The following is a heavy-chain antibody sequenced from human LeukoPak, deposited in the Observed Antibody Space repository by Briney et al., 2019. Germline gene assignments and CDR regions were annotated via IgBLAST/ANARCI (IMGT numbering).Heavy chain of an antibody. D-gene: IGHD6-19*01. Sequence: GASVKVSCKASGGTFSSYAISWVRQAPGQGLEWMGRIIPILGIANYAQKFQGRVTITADKSTSTAYMELSSLRSEDTAVYYCARGNSSGWYRAPLPIDYWGQGTLVTVSS. V-gene: IGHV1-69*04. CDR2: IIPILGIA. CDR1: GGTFSSYA. J-gene: IGHJ4*02. CDR3: ARGNSSGWYRAPLPIDY.